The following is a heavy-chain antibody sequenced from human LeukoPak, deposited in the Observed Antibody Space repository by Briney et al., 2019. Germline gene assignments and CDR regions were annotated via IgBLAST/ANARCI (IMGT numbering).Heavy chain of an antibody. D-gene: IGHD3-9*01. Sequence: PSGTLSVTCAVSGGSISSSNWWSWVRQPPGKGLEWIGEIYHSGSTNYNPSLKSRVTISVDRSKNQFSLKLSSVTAADTAVYYCARDPRYYDILTGDYYYYGMDVWGQGTTVTVSS. CDR1: GGSISSSNW. V-gene: IGHV4-4*02. CDR2: IYHSGST. CDR3: ARDPRYYDILTGDYYYYGMDV. J-gene: IGHJ6*02.